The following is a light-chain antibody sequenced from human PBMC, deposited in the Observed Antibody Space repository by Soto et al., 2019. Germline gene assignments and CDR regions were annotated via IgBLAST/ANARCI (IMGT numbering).Light chain of an antibody. V-gene: IGKV3-11*01. CDR2: DAF. CDR1: QSVSSY. J-gene: IGKJ3*01. CDR3: QQRSNWPPFFT. Sequence: EIVLTQSPATLSLSPGERATLSCRASQSVSSYLAWYQQKPGQAPRLLIYDAFNTATGIPARFSGSASGTDFTLTISSLEPEDFAVYYCQQRSNWPPFFTFGPGTKVDIQ.